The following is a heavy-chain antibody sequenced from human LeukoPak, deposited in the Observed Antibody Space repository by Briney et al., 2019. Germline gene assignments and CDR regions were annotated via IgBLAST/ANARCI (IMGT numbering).Heavy chain of an antibody. D-gene: IGHD1-14*01. CDR2: ISSSGSTI. Sequence: GGSLRLSCAASGFTFSSYEMNWVRQAPGKGLECVSYISSSGSTIYYADSVKGRFTISRDNAKNSLYLQMNSLRAEDTAVYYCARETPGAFDIWGQGTMVTVSS. V-gene: IGHV3-48*03. CDR3: ARETPGAFDI. CDR1: GFTFSSYE. J-gene: IGHJ3*02.